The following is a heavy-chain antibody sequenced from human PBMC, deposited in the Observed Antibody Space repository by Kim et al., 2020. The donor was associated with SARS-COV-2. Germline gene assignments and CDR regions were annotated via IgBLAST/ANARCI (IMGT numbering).Heavy chain of an antibody. J-gene: IGHJ6*02. Sequence: GGSLRLSCAASGFTFSSYGMHWVRQAPGKGLEWVAVISYDGSNKYYADSVKGRFTISRDNSKNTLYLQMNSLRAEDTAVYYCAKVSPRSTGGDVVVPAAIPEYYGMDVWGQGTTVTVSS. CDR3: AKVSPRSTGGDVVVPAAIPEYYGMDV. CDR2: ISYDGSNK. V-gene: IGHV3-30*18. D-gene: IGHD2-2*02. CDR1: GFTFSSYG.